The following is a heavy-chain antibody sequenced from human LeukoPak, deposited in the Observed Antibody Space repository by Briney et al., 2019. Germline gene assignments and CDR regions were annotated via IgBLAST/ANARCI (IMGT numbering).Heavy chain of an antibody. CDR2: ISGSGGST. D-gene: IGHD3-22*01. CDR3: AKSLEPYYYDSSGQPEGFDY. V-gene: IGHV3-23*01. Sequence: GGSLRLSCAASGFTFSSYVMSWVRQTPGKGLVWVSGISGSGGSTNYADSVKGRFTISRDNSKNTLYLQMNSLRAEDTAVYYCAKSLEPYYYDSSGQPEGFDYWGQGTLVTVSS. J-gene: IGHJ4*02. CDR1: GFTFSSYV.